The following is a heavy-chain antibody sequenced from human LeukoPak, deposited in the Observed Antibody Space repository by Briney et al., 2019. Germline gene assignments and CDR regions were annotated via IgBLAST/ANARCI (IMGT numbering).Heavy chain of an antibody. J-gene: IGHJ5*02. D-gene: IGHD1-7*01. CDR3: ARGGPYNWNYSWFDP. CDR1: GGSISSSSYY. Sequence: SETLSLTCTVSGGSISSSSYYWGWIRQPPGKGLEWVGSIHYNGNTYYNPSLKGRVTISVDMSKNQFSLKLSSVTAADTAVYYCARGGPYNWNYSWFDPWGQGTLVTVSS. CDR2: IHYNGNT. V-gene: IGHV4-39*07.